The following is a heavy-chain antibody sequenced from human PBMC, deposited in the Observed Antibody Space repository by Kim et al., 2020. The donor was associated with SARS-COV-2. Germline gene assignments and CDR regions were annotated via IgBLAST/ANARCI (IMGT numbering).Heavy chain of an antibody. CDR2: INYSGST. V-gene: IGHV4-34*01. D-gene: IGHD3-10*01. CDR3: ARAPWIMVRGVIRPGGNDY. J-gene: IGHJ4*02. Sequence: SKTLSLTCAVYGGSFSGYYWSWIRQPPGKGLEWIGEINYSGSTNYNPSLKSRVTISGDTSKKQFSLKLSSVTAADTAVYYCARAPWIMVRGVIRPGGNDYWGQGTLVTVSS. CDR1: GGSFSGYY.